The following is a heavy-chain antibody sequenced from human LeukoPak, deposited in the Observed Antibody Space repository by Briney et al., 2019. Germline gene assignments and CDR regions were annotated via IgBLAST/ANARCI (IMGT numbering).Heavy chain of an antibody. V-gene: IGHV4-59*01. CDR1: GGSISSYY. Sequence: SETLSLTCTVSGGSISSYYWSWIRQPPGKGLEWIGYIYYSGSTNYNPSLKSRVTISVDTSKNQFSLKLSSVTAADTAVYYCARLSTNTRTAVADPYYYYGMDVWGQGTTVTVSS. CDR3: ARLSTNTRTAVADPYYYYGMDV. J-gene: IGHJ6*02. CDR2: IYYSGST. D-gene: IGHD6-19*01.